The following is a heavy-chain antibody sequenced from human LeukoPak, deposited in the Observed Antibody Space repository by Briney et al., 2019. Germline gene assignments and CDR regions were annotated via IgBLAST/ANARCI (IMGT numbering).Heavy chain of an antibody. Sequence: GRSLRLSCAASGFTFDDYAMHWVRHAPGKGLEWVSGISWNSGSIGYADSVKGRFTISRDNAKNSLYLQMNSLRAEDTALYYCAKDISYYGSGSYLDYWGQGTLVTVSS. CDR1: GFTFDDYA. CDR3: AKDISYYGSGSYLDY. V-gene: IGHV3-9*01. J-gene: IGHJ4*02. D-gene: IGHD3-10*01. CDR2: ISWNSGSI.